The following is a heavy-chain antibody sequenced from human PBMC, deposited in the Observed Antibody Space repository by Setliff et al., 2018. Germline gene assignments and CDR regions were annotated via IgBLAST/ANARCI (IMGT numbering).Heavy chain of an antibody. J-gene: IGHJ4*02. CDR3: SRGRRGSTWTSDF. CDR2: INPHNGGT. Sequence: AAVKVSCKSSGYAFTDYYIHWIRQAPGQGPEWMGWINPHNGGTVYAENFQGRVTLTRDTSIATAYMELSRLSSDDTAVYYCSRGRRGSTWTSDFWGQGTLVTVSS. V-gene: IGHV1-2*02. CDR1: GYAFTDYY. D-gene: IGHD6-6*01.